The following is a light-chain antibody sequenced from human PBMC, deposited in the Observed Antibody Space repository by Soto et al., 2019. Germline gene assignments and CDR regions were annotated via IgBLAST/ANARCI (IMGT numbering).Light chain of an antibody. J-gene: IGLJ1*01. CDR3: SSYTSSSTL. CDR2: DVS. CDR1: SIDVGGYNY. V-gene: IGLV2-14*01. Sequence: QSALTQPASVSGSPGQSITISCTGTSIDVGGYNYVSWYQQHPGKAPKLMIYDVSNRPSGVSNRFSGFKSGNTASLTISGLQAEDEADYYCSSYTSSSTLFGTGTKVTVL.